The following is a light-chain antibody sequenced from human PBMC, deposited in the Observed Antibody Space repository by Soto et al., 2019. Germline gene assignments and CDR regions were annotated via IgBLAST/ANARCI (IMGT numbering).Light chain of an antibody. J-gene: IGKJ2*02. CDR3: QQYYSYCT. V-gene: IGKV1-5*01. CDR2: DGT. CDR1: QSISRW. Sequence: DIPVTQSPSTLSASIGDRVTITCRASQSISRWLAWYQHKPGKAPKLLIYDGTSLQSGVPSRFSGSGSGTEFTLTISSLQPDDFATYYCQQYYSYCTFGQGTKLEI.